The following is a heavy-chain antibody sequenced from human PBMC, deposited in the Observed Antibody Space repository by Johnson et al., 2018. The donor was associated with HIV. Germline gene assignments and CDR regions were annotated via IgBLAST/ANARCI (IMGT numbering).Heavy chain of an antibody. CDR1: GFTFSSFW. CDR3: VKDRGSPGIPAAFEI. D-gene: IGHD1-26*01. J-gene: IGHJ3*02. CDR2: IKQDGSEK. V-gene: IGHV3-7*01. Sequence: VRLVESGGGVVQPGRSLRLSCAASGFTFSSFWMTWVRQAPGKGLEWVANIKQDGSEKYYVDSVKGRFTISRDNAKNSLYLQMNSLRAEDTAVYYCVKDRGSPGIPAAFEIWGQGTRVTVSS.